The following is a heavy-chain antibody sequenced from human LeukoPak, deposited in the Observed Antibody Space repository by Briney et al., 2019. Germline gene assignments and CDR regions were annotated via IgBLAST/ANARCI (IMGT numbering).Heavy chain of an antibody. D-gene: IGHD6-19*01. CDR3: AREQSGTRGWYTVDY. CDR2: IRPDGDRT. V-gene: IGHV3-23*01. J-gene: IGHJ4*02. Sequence: QPGGSLRLSCAASGFTFSTYAITWVREGPGKGLEWVSAIRPDGDRTYYANSVRGRFTTSRDNSKDTVYLQINGLRVEDTAVYYCAREQSGTRGWYTVDYWGQGTLVTVSS. CDR1: GFTFSTYA.